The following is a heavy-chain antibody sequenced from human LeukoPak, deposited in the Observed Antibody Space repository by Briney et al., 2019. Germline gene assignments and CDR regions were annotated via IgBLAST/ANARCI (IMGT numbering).Heavy chain of an antibody. D-gene: IGHD6-13*01. CDR1: GGSISSYY. V-gene: IGHV4-59*01. J-gene: IGHJ6*03. Sequence: SETLSLTRTVSGGSISSYYWSWIRPPPGKGLEWMGYIYYSGSTNYNPSLKSRVTISVDTSKNQFSLKLSSVTAADTAVYYCARGGLIAAAGFPPYMDVWGKGTTVTVSS. CDR3: ARGGLIAAAGFPPYMDV. CDR2: IYYSGST.